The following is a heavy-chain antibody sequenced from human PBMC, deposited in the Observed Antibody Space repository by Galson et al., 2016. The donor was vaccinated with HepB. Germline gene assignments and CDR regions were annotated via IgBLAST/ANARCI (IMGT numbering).Heavy chain of an antibody. CDR1: EFTFSNYG. D-gene: IGHD6-13*01. V-gene: IGHV3-30-3*01. Sequence: SLRLSCAASEFTFSNYGMHWVRQVPGKGLEWVAVISYDGGNEYYADSVKGRFTISRDNSDNTLHLHMDSLKTEDTAVYYCAREYSLRIGAAFYYYVMDVWGQGTTVTVSS. J-gene: IGHJ6*02. CDR3: AREYSLRIGAAFYYYVMDV. CDR2: ISYDGGNE.